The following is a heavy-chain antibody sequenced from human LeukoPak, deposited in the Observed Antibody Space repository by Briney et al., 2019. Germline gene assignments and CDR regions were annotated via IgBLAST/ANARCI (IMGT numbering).Heavy chain of an antibody. CDR2: INHSGST. D-gene: IGHD6-13*01. CDR3: ARQPSIAAVDY. J-gene: IGHJ4*02. CDR1: GGSFSGYY. V-gene: IGHV4-34*01. Sequence: SETLSLTCAVYGGSFSGYYWSWIRQPPGKGLEWIGEINHSGSTNYNPSLKSRVTISVDTSKNQFSLKLSSVTAADTAVYYCARQPSIAAVDYWGQGTLVTVSS.